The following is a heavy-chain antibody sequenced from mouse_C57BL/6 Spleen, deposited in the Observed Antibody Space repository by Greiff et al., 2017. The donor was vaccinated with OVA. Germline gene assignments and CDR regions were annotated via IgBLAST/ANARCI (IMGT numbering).Heavy chain of an antibody. CDR3: ARAYRGYAMDY. CDR1: GFTFSDYG. V-gene: IGHV5-17*01. Sequence: EVHLVESGGGLVKPGGSLKLSCAASGFTFSDYGMHWVRQAPEKGLEWVAYISSGSSTIYYADTVKGRFTISRDNAKNTLFLQMTSLRSEDTAMYYCARAYRGYAMDYWGQGTSVTVSS. CDR2: ISSGSSTI. J-gene: IGHJ4*01. D-gene: IGHD6-5*01.